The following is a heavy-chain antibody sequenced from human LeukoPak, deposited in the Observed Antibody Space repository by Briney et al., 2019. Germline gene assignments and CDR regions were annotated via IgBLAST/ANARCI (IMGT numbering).Heavy chain of an antibody. CDR3: AREGATGPQDPLFDY. Sequence: GASVKVSCKASGDTFTSYGISWVRQAPGQGLEWMGWISDYNGNTNNEQKLQGRVTMTTDKSTSKAYMELRSMRYDDKAVYYCAREGATGPQDPLFDYWGQGTLVTVSS. D-gene: IGHD4/OR15-4a*01. CDR2: ISDYNGNT. V-gene: IGHV1-18*01. CDR1: GDTFTSYG. J-gene: IGHJ4*02.